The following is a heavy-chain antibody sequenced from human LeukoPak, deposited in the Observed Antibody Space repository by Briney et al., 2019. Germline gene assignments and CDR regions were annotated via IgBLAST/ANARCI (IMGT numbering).Heavy chain of an antibody. CDR2: INPNSGGT. Sequence: ASVKVSCKASGYTFTGYYMHWVRQAPGQGLEWTGWINPNSGGTNYAQKFQGRVTMTRDTSISTAYMELSRLRSDDTAVYYCARSSITIFGVVIGGYWGQGTLVTVSS. D-gene: IGHD3-3*01. CDR3: ARSSITIFGVVIGGY. J-gene: IGHJ4*02. V-gene: IGHV1-2*02. CDR1: GYTFTGYY.